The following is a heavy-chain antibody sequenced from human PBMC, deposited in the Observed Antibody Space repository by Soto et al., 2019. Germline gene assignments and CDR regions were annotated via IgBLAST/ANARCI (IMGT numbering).Heavy chain of an antibody. CDR2: IYYSRDT. CDR3: AREGALLFGGNSDYYSTMDV. J-gene: IGHJ6*02. Sequence: TSETLSLTCTVSGSSIISGDYYWTWVRQPPGKGLELIGYIYYSRDTSYNQSLKKRVTISIDTYKNKYSIKLSPVTAADTAFYYCAREGALLFGGNSDYYSTMDVWGQGTTVS. CDR1: GSSIISGDYY. D-gene: IGHD2-21*02. V-gene: IGHV4-30-4*02.